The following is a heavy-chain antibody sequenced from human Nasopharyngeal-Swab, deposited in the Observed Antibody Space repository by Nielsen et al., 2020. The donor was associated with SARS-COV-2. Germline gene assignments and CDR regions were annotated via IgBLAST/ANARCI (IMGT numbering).Heavy chain of an antibody. Sequence: SETLSLTCTVSGGSISSYYWSWIRQPPGKGLEWIGYIYYSGSTNYNPSLKSRVTISVDTSKNQFSLKLSSVTAADTAVYYCAREQVVVVPAALCNRFDPWGQGTLVTVSS. J-gene: IGHJ5*02. CDR2: IYYSGST. CDR3: AREQVVVVPAALCNRFDP. CDR1: GGSISSYY. V-gene: IGHV4-59*01. D-gene: IGHD2-2*01.